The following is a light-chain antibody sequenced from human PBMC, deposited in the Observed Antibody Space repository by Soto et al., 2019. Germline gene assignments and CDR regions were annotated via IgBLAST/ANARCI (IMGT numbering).Light chain of an antibody. CDR1: QSISSY. CDR2: DAS. Sequence: EIVLTQSPATLSLSPGESATLSCRASQSISSYLAWYQQKPGQAPRLLVYDASNRATAIQARFSGSGSGTDFTLTISSLEPEDFAVYFCQQRGNWPPTFGGGTKVEIK. J-gene: IGKJ4*01. CDR3: QQRGNWPPT. V-gene: IGKV3-11*01.